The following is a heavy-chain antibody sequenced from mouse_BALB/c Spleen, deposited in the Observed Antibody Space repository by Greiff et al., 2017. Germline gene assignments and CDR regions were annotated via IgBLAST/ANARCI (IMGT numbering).Heavy chain of an antibody. J-gene: IGHJ1*01. Sequence: QVQLQQPGAELVRPGASVKLSCKASGYTFTSYWINWVKQRPGQGLEWIGNIYPSDSYTNYNQKFKDKATLTVDKSSSTAYMQLSSPTSEDSAVYYCTRRSYWYFDVWGAGTTVTVSS. V-gene: IGHV1-69*02. CDR2: IYPSDSYT. CDR1: GYTFTSYW. CDR3: TRRSYWYFDV.